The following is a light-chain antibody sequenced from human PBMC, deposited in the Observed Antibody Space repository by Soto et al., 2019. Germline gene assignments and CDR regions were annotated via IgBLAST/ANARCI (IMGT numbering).Light chain of an antibody. CDR3: QQYFNTPLT. CDR2: WAS. J-gene: IGKJ4*01. Sequence: DIVMTQSPDSLAVSLGERATINCKSSQIVLNRANNKNYIAWYQQKPGQPPKLLIYWASTRESGVPDRFSGSGSGTDFTLTISSLQAEDVAVYFCQQYFNTPLTFGGGTKVEIK. V-gene: IGKV4-1*01. CDR1: QIVLNRANNKNY.